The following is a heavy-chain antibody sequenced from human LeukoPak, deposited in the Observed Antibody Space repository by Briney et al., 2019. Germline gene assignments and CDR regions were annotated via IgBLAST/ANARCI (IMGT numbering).Heavy chain of an antibody. CDR2: LYYGGST. CDR3: ARALQQGYGMDV. J-gene: IGHJ6*02. D-gene: IGHD4-11*01. Sequence: PSETLSLTCTLSGGPISSYHGSWIPQSPGKGLEWLGYLYYGGSTKYNPSLKSRLTVSVDLSKDQFSLHVTPVAAEAAAVYYCARALQQGYGMDVWGQGTTVTVSS. CDR1: GGPISSYH. V-gene: IGHV4-59*01.